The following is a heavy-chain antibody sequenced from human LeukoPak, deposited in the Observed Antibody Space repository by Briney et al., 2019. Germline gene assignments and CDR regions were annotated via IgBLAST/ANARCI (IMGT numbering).Heavy chain of an antibody. D-gene: IGHD3-16*01. V-gene: IGHV3-23*01. CDR2: IRGSGGST. Sequence: TGGSLRLSCAASGFTLRSYAENWVRHPQGNGLEWVSVIRGSGGSTYYADSVKGWFTISRDKSKHTLYLQMNSLRAEDKAAYYCAKDTDYRCGGELDYWGKGTLVTVSS. CDR1: GFTLRSYA. CDR3: AKDTDYRCGGELDY. J-gene: IGHJ4*02.